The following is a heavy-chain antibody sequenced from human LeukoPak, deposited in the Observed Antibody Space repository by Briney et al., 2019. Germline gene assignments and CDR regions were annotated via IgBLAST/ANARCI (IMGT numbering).Heavy chain of an antibody. CDR3: ARGSPYYGSGSYNDY. J-gene: IGHJ4*02. D-gene: IGHD3-10*01. CDR2: INPNSGGT. CDR1: GYTLTGYY. V-gene: IGHV1-2*02. Sequence: ASVKVSCKASGYTLTGYYMHWVRQAPGQGLEWMGWINPNSGGTNYAQKFQGRVTMTRDTSISTAYMELSRLRSDDTAVYYCARGSPYYGSGSYNDYWGQGTLVTVSS.